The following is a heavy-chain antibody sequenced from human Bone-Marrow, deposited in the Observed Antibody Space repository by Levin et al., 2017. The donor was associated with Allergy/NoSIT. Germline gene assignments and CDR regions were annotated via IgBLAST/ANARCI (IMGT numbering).Heavy chain of an antibody. CDR2: INPHSGDT. CDR3: ARARGNTNFGLSGDFEY. J-gene: IGHJ4*02. CDR1: AYTFVGYY. Sequence: ASVKVSCKTSAYTFVGYYIHWVRQVPGRGLEWMGRINPHSGDTEYGQRFLGRVTLTRNTVMRTAYMDLMSLTSDDTAMYYCARARGNTNFGLSGDFEYWGQGSLVTV. D-gene: IGHD3-3*01. V-gene: IGHV1-2*06.